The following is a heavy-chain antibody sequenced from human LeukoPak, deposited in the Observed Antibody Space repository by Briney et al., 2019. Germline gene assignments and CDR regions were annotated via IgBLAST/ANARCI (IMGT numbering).Heavy chain of an antibody. CDR3: TRRSENFSLDY. CDR1: GFIFSSYG. Sequence: GGSLRLSCAASGFIFSSYGMHWVRQAPGKGLEWVAIIWHDGSDKYYADSVKGRFTISRDNSKNTLYLQMNSLRAEDTAVYFCTRRSENFSLDYWGQGTLVTVSS. J-gene: IGHJ4*02. D-gene: IGHD3-3*01. V-gene: IGHV3-33*08. CDR2: IWHDGSDK.